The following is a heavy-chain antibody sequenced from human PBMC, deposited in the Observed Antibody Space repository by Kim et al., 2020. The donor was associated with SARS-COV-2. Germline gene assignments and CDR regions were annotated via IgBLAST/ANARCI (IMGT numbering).Heavy chain of an antibody. CDR1: GGTFSSYA. CDR2: IIPIFGTA. Sequence: SVKVSCKASGGTFSSYAISWVRQAPGQGLEWMGGIIPIFGTANYAQKFQGRVTITADESTSTAYMELSSLRSEDTAVYYCARVGGYCSSTSCHNRYYYYGMDVWGQGTTVTVSS. D-gene: IGHD2-2*02. V-gene: IGHV1-69*13. CDR3: ARVGGYCSSTSCHNRYYYYGMDV. J-gene: IGHJ6*02.